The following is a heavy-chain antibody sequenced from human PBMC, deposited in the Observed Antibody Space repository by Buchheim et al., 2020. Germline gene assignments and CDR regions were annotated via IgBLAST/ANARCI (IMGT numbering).Heavy chain of an antibody. CDR3: AKGLNYDFWSGYYYYYYYYGMDV. Sequence: VQLVESGGGLVQPGGSLRLSCAASGFTFSSYWMSWVRQAPGKGLEWVAVISYDGSNKYYADSVKGRFTISRDNSKNTLYLQMNSLRAEDTAVYYCAKGLNYDFWSGYYYYYYYYGMDVWGQGTT. CDR1: GFTFSSYW. D-gene: IGHD3-3*01. V-gene: IGHV3-30*18. J-gene: IGHJ6*02. CDR2: ISYDGSNK.